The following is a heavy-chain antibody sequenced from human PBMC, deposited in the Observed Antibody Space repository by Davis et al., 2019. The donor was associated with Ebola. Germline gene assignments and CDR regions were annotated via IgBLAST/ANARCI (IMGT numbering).Heavy chain of an antibody. J-gene: IGHJ4*02. CDR2: IHEDGSQR. CDR1: EFPFSGYW. D-gene: IGHD3-22*01. V-gene: IGHV3-7*01. CDR3: VRGHYDEY. Sequence: GESLKISCTASEFPFSGYWMNWVRQAPGKGLEWVANIHEDGSQRNYVDSVRGRFTISRDNAKNTVFLQMNSVSAEDTAVYYCVRGHYDEYWGQGTLVTVSS.